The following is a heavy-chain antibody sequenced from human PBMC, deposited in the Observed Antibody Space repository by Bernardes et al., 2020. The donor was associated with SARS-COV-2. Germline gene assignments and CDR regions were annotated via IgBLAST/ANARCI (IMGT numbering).Heavy chain of an antibody. D-gene: IGHD2-15*01. V-gene: IGHV3-11*01. CDR3: ARSHSPDRGRSCRY. CDR1: GFYFNAYY. CDR2: ISSSGSSI. Sequence: GGSLRLSCAASGFYFNAYYMSWIRQAPGKGLEWVSTISSSGSSIYYADSVKGRFTISRDQAKNSLYLQMNSLVAEDTAVDYCARSHSPDRGRSCRYLGKGTMITV. J-gene: IGHJ4*02.